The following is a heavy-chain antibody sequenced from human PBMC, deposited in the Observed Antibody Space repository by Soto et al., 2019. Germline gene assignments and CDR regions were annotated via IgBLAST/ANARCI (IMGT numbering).Heavy chain of an antibody. D-gene: IGHD3-16*01. Sequence: QVQLVQSGAEVKKPGSSVKVSCKASGGTFSSYAINWVRQAPGQGLEWMGGIIPIFATADYAQKFQGRVTIPADESTSTASMELSSLRSEDTAVYYCAPCLLGVNYYYGMDVWGQGSTVTGSS. CDR1: GGTFSSYA. CDR3: APCLLGVNYYYGMDV. V-gene: IGHV1-69*12. J-gene: IGHJ6*02. CDR2: IIPIFATA.